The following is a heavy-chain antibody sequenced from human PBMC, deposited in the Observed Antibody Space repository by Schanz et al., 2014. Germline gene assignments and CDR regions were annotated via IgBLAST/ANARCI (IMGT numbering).Heavy chain of an antibody. V-gene: IGHV1-69*02. CDR3: TRLRRADPNGFDV. CDR1: GGTFSSYT. CDR2: IMPLRGIG. J-gene: IGHJ6*02. D-gene: IGHD6-19*01. Sequence: QVQVVQSGAEVKKPGASVKVSCKASGGTFSSYTISWVRQVPGQGLEWLGRIMPLRGIGNNAWKFQDRLTITADKSMNITYMELSSLGTEDTAVYYCTRLRRADPNGFDVWGQGTTVTVS.